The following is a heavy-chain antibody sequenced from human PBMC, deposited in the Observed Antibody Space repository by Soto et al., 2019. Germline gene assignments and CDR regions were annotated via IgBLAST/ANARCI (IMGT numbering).Heavy chain of an antibody. J-gene: IGHJ6*02. CDR1: GFTFHTYG. D-gene: IGHD2-8*02. Sequence: GGSLRLSCAASGFTFHTYGMHWVRQIPGKGLQWVAIIWYDGSIKYYADSVKGRFTISRDNSKNTLYLQMNSLRDEDTAVYYCARIDCTGDNCNPYYHYGMDVWGQGTTVTVSS. V-gene: IGHV3-33*01. CDR2: IWYDGSIK. CDR3: ARIDCTGDNCNPYYHYGMDV.